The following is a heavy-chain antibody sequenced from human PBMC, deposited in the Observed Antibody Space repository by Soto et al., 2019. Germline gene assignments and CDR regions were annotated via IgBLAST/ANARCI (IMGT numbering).Heavy chain of an antibody. CDR3: ARGRVEMATILS. D-gene: IGHD5-12*01. J-gene: IGHJ5*02. CDR1: GGSISSGAYY. CDR2: IYYSGST. Sequence: PSETLSLTCTVSGGSISSGAYYWSWIRQPPGKGPEWIGYIYYSGSTYYNPSLKSRVTISVDTSKNQFSLKLSSVTAADTAVYYCARGRVEMATILSWGQGTLVTVSS. V-gene: IGHV4-30-4*01.